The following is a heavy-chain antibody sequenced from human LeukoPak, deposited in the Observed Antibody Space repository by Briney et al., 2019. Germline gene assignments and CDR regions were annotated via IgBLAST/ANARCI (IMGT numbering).Heavy chain of an antibody. J-gene: IGHJ4*02. CDR3: VREDTPATANY. CDR2: IYSGGST. D-gene: IGHD2-21*02. V-gene: IGHV3-53*01. CDR1: GFTVSSNY. Sequence: QPGGSLRLSCAASGFTVSSNYMSWVRQAPGKGLEWVSVIYSGGSTYYADSVKGRFTISRDDSKDTLFLQMHSLRPGDTAVYYCVREDTPATANYWGQGTLVTISS.